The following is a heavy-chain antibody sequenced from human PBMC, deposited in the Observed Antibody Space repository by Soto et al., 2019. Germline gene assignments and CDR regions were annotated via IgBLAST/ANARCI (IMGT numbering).Heavy chain of an antibody. CDR2: IKQDGSEK. V-gene: IGHV3-7*01. D-gene: IGHD4-4*01. CDR3: AREIKTTAIKYYYYGMDV. Sequence: PGGSLRLSCAVSGFTFSSYWMNWGRQAPWKGLEWVANIKQDGSEKYYVDSVKGRFTISRDNAKNSLYLQMNSLRAEDTAVYYCAREIKTTAIKYYYYGMDVWGQGTTVTVSS. J-gene: IGHJ6*02. CDR1: GFTFSSYW.